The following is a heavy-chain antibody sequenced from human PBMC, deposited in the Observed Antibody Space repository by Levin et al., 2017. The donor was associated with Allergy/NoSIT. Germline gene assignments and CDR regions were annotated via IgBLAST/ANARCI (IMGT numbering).Heavy chain of an antibody. CDR2: MNPNTGDT. Sequence: ASVKVSCETSGYTFSDYDINWVRQATGHGLEWLGWMNPNTGDTGYAQNFQGRVTMTRNTSISTAYMELNSLTSGDTAMYFCARAASDGFKGGPDYWGPGTLVTVSS. J-gene: IGHJ4*02. V-gene: IGHV1-8*01. CDR3: ARAASDGFKGGPDY. CDR1: GYTFSDYD. D-gene: IGHD5-24*01.